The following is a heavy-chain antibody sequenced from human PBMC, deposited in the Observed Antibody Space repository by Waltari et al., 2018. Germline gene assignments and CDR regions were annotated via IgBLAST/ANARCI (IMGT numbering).Heavy chain of an antibody. D-gene: IGHD6-13*01. CDR1: GYTFTIYW. V-gene: IGHV5-51*03. CDR3: ARLAAAYYYYGMDV. CDR2: TYPGDSDT. J-gene: IGHJ6*02. Sequence: EVQLVQSGAEEKQPGHALKISCKGSGYTFTIYWVSWWSQMPGNSLEWMGITYPGDSDTRYSPSFQGQVTISADKSISTAYLQWSSPKASDTAMYYCARLAAAYYYYGMDVWGQGTTVTVSS.